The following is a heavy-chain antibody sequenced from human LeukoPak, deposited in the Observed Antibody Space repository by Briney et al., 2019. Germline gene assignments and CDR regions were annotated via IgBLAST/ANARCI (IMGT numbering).Heavy chain of an antibody. Sequence: SETLSLTCTVSGGSISSGIYYWGWIRQPPGKGLEWIGSIYYSGSTYYNPSLKSRVTISVDTSKNQFSLKLSSVTAADTAVYYCASSSWLRSLYFDYWGQGTLVTVSS. D-gene: IGHD6-13*01. CDR2: IYYSGST. J-gene: IGHJ4*02. CDR1: GGSISSGIYY. CDR3: ASSSWLRSLYFDY. V-gene: IGHV4-39*07.